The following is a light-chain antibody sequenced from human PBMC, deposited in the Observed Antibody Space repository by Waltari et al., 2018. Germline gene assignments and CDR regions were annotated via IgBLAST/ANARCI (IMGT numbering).Light chain of an antibody. J-gene: IGKJ2*01. CDR3: QQLNSYPHT. V-gene: IGKV1-9*01. CDR1: QGISSY. Sequence: DIQLTQSPSFLSASVGDRVTITCRASQGISSYLAWYQQKPGKAPKLLIYAASILQSGVPSRFSGSGSGTEFTLTISSLQPEDFATFYCQQLNSYPHTFGQGTKLEFK. CDR2: AAS.